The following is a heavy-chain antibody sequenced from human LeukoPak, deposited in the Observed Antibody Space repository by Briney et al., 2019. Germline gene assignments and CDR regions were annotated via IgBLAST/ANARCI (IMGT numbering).Heavy chain of an antibody. CDR1: GYTFTSYD. Sequence: ASVKVSCKASGYTFTSYDINWVRQATGQGLEWMGWINPNSGGTNYAQKFQGRVTMTRDTSISTAYMELSRLRSDDTAVYYCARDRRGPWFGELFTPIDYWGQGTLVTVSS. CDR2: INPNSGGT. D-gene: IGHD3-10*01. J-gene: IGHJ4*02. CDR3: ARDRRGPWFGELFTPIDY. V-gene: IGHV1-2*02.